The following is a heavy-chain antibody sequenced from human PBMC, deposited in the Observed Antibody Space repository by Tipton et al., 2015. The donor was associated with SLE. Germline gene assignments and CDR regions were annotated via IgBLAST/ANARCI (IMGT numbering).Heavy chain of an antibody. CDR2: ISWNSGNI. Sequence: SLRLSCAASGFTFDDYAMHWVRQAPGKGLEWVSGISWNSGNIGYADAVKGRFTISRDNAKNSLYLQMNSLRAEDTAVYYCARERSPGLHPFFDYWGQGTLVTVSS. D-gene: IGHD3-10*01. CDR3: ARERSPGLHPFFDY. J-gene: IGHJ4*02. CDR1: GFTFDDYA. V-gene: IGHV3-9*01.